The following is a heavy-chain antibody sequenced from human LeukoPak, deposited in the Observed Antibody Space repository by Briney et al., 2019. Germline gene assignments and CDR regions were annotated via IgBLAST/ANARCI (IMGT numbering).Heavy chain of an antibody. CDR1: GFTFSSYG. Sequence: GGSPRLSCAASGFTFSSYGMHWVRQAPGKGLEWVAFIRYDGSNKYYTDSVKGRFTISRDNSKNTLYLQMNSLRAEDTAVYYCAKGRGWEASYYYYYMDVWGKGTTVTISS. J-gene: IGHJ6*03. CDR2: IRYDGSNK. D-gene: IGHD1-26*01. CDR3: AKGRGWEASYYYYYMDV. V-gene: IGHV3-30*02.